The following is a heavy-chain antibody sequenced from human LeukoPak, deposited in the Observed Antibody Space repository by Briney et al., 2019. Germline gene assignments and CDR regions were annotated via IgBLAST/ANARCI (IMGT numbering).Heavy chain of an antibody. J-gene: IGHJ4*02. CDR3: AREEAPGNFDY. Sequence: SETLSLTCTASGGSISSYYWSWIRQPPGKGLEWIGYIYYTGSTNYNPSLKSRVTISLDTSKNQFSLNLSSVTAADTAVYYCAREEAPGNFDYWGQGTLVTVSS. D-gene: IGHD6-13*01. CDR2: IYYTGST. V-gene: IGHV4-59*01. CDR1: GGSISSYY.